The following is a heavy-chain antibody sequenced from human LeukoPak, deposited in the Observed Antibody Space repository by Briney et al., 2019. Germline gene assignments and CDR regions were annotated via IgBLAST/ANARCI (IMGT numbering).Heavy chain of an antibody. J-gene: IGHJ4*02. Sequence: SETLSLTCAVYGGPLSNYYWSWVRQPPGKGPEWIGEITHSGNIHYNPSLKSRVTISIDTSKNQFSLRLTSVAAADTAVYYCAPIYGDYSDFDSWGQGTLVTVSS. CDR3: APIYGDYSDFDS. CDR1: GGPLSNYY. V-gene: IGHV4-34*01. D-gene: IGHD4-17*01. CDR2: ITHSGNI.